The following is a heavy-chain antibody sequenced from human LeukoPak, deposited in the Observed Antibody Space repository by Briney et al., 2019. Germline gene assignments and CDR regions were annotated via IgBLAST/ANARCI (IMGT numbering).Heavy chain of an antibody. CDR2: INSDGSST. CDR3: ARDHMAVYYYYYMDV. D-gene: IGHD5-24*01. J-gene: IGHJ6*03. V-gene: IGHV3-74*01. Sequence: PGGSLGLSCAASGFTFSSYWMHWVRQAPGKGLVWVSRINSDGSSTSYADSVKGRFTISRDNAKNTLYLQMNSLRAEDTAVYYCARDHMAVYYYYYMDVWGKGTTVTVSS. CDR1: GFTFSSYW.